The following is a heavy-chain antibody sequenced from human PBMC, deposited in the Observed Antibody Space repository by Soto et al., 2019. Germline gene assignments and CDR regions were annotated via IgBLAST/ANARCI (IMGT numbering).Heavy chain of an antibody. CDR2: SYYSGGT. CDR1: GGSISSYY. J-gene: IGHJ3*01. CDR3: ARPTKGGAFDL. Sequence: QVHLQESGPGLVKPSETLSLTCIVSGGSISSYYWSWIRQPPGKGLEWIGYSYYSGGTNYNPSLKRRVTISVDTSNNQCSLRLCSVTAADTAVYYCARPTKGGAFDLWGQGTMVTVSS. V-gene: IGHV4-59*08.